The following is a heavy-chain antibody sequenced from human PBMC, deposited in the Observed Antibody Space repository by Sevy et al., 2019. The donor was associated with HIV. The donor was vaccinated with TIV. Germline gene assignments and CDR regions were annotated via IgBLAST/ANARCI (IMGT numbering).Heavy chain of an antibody. J-gene: IGHJ6*02. D-gene: IGHD5-18*01. Sequence: GGSLRLSCAASGFTFSSYGMRWVRQAPGKGLEWVAVISYDGSNKYYADSVKGRFTISRDNSKNTLYLQMNSLRAEDTAVYYCAKLDTAMVDGMDVWGQGTTVTVSS. CDR3: AKLDTAMVDGMDV. CDR2: ISYDGSNK. V-gene: IGHV3-30*18. CDR1: GFTFSSYG.